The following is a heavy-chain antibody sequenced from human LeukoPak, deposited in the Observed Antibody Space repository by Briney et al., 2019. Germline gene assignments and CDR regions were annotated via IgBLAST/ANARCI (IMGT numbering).Heavy chain of an antibody. J-gene: IGHJ4*02. CDR2: VSLSGLT. V-gene: IGHV4-4*02. CDR1: GGSITCTNW. D-gene: IGHD2-8*01. CDR3: SRENGAFSPFGY. Sequence: SETLSLTCGVSGGSITCTNWWSWVHQPPGQGLEWIGEVSLSGLTNYNPSLSSRVIMALDTSKNHLSLHLTSVTAADTAVYYCSRENGAFSPFGYWGQGYLVTVLS.